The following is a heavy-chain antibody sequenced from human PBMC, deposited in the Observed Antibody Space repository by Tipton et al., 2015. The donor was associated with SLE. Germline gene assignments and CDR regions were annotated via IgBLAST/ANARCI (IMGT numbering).Heavy chain of an antibody. CDR3: AKDLQDSYTRPYFDY. CDR1: GFSFRTYA. CDR2: ISGSGST. V-gene: IGHV3-23*01. J-gene: IGHJ4*02. Sequence: SLRLSCTASGFSFRTYAMSWVRQAPGKGLEWVSTISGSGSTSYAGSVKGRFTISRDNSENTLYLQVNSLRAEDTAVYYCAKDLQDSYTRPYFDYWGQGTLVTVSS. D-gene: IGHD3-22*01.